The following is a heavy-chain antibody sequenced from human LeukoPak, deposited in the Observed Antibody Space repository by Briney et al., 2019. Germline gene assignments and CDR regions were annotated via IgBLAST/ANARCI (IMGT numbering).Heavy chain of an antibody. V-gene: IGHV4-39*01. CDR3: ARLHYYDSSGYLY. D-gene: IGHD3-22*01. Sequence: SETLSLTCTVSGGSISSSSYYWGWIRQPPGKGLEWIGSIYYSGGTYYNPSLKSRVTISVDTSKNQSSLKLSSVTAADTAVYYCARLHYYDSSGYLYWGQGTLVTVSS. CDR2: IYYSGGT. J-gene: IGHJ4*02. CDR1: GGSISSSSYY.